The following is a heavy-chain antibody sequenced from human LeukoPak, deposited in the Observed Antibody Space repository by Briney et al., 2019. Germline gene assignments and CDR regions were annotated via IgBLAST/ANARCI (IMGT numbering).Heavy chain of an antibody. CDR3: AREPGPPTYYDILTGYYPYYFDY. J-gene: IGHJ4*02. Sequence: ASVKVSCKASGYTFTSYGFSWVRQPPGQGLEWMGWISAYNGNANYSQKLQGSVTMTTDTSTSTAYMELRSLSSDDTAVYYCAREPGPPTYYDILTGYYPYYFDYWGQGTLVTVSS. CDR1: GYTFTSYG. CDR2: ISAYNGNA. D-gene: IGHD3-9*01. V-gene: IGHV1-18*01.